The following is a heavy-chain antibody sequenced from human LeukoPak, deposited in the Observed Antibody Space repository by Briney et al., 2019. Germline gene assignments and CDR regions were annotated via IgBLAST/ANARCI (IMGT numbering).Heavy chain of an antibody. V-gene: IGHV3-11*04. J-gene: IGHJ4*02. Sequence: GGSLRLSCAASGFTFSDYNMRWIRQAPGKGLEWVSSISRSGSTKYYADSVKGRFTISRDNAKNSLFLQMNSLRVEDTALYYCTSQGSGYDSPIDYWGQGTLITVSS. D-gene: IGHD5-12*01. CDR1: GFTFSDYN. CDR2: ISRSGSTK. CDR3: TSQGSGYDSPIDY.